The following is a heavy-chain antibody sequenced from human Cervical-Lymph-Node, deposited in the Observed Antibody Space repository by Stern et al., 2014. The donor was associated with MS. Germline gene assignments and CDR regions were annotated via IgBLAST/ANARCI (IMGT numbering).Heavy chain of an antibody. V-gene: IGHV3-30-3*01. CDR2: ISYDGSAE. D-gene: IGHD3-3*01. CDR1: GFRINNYA. Sequence: VQLVESGGGVVQPGRSLRLACVVSGFRINNYAMHWVRQAPGKGLEWVAFISYDGSAEHYADSVMCRFSISRDTSKSTLYLQMNTLRVEDTAVYYCARERRGYYIQYWGLGTLVTVSS. CDR3: ARERRGYYIQY. J-gene: IGHJ4*02.